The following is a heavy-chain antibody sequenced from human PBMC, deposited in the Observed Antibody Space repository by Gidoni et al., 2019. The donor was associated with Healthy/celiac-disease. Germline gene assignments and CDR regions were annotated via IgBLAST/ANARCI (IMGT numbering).Heavy chain of an antibody. CDR3: ASGGDRDFDY. J-gene: IGHJ4*02. V-gene: IGHV4-59*01. CDR2: IYYSGST. CDR1: GGSISSYY. Sequence: QVQLQESGPGLVKPSETLSLTCTVSGGSISSYYWSWIRQPPGKGLEWIGYIYYSGSTNYNPSLKSRVTISVDTSKNQFSLKLSSVTAADTAVYYCASGGDRDFDYWGQGTLVTVSS. D-gene: IGHD3-16*01.